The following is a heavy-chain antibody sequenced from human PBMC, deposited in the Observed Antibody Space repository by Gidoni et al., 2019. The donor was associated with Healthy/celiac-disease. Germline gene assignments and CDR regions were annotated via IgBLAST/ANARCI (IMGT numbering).Heavy chain of an antibody. V-gene: IGHV3-33*01. J-gene: IGHJ3*02. CDR2: IWYDGSNK. Sequence: QVQLVESGGGVVQPGRSLRLSCAASGFTFSSHGMHWVRQAPGKGLEWVAVIWYDGSNKYYADSVKGRFTISRDNSKNTLYLQMNSLRAEDTAVYYCARGRTTGVVVVANDAFDIWGQGTMVTVSS. D-gene: IGHD2-21*01. CDR1: GFTFSSHG. CDR3: ARGRTTGVVVVANDAFDI.